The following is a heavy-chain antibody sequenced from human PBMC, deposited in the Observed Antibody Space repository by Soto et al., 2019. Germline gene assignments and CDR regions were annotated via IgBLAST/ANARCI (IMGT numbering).Heavy chain of an antibody. J-gene: IGHJ4*01. CDR1: GFTFSLYG. CDR2: ILYDGSNK. D-gene: IGHD6-13*01. V-gene: IGHV3-30*18. Sequence: TGGSLRLSCAASGFTFSLYGMHWVRQAPGKGLEWVAVILYDGSNKYYADSVKSRVTISRDNTKNTLYLQMNSLRAEDTAGYYCEKDRGYSSSYHYFDDWGQGTLVTVSS. CDR3: EKDRGYSSSYHYFDD.